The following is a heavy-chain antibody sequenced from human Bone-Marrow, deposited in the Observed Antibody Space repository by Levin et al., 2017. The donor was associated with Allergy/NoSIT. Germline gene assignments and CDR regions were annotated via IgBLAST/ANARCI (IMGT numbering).Heavy chain of an antibody. Sequence: ASVKVSCKASGDTFSDYTISWVRQAPGQGLEWMGGIIPIFGSPTFAQKFQGRVAISADESTNTAYLELSSLTSEDTAVYYCARRGYCSGLSCEERFYYGMDVWGQGTTVTVSS. CDR3: ARRGYCSGLSCEERFYYGMDV. CDR1: GDTFSDYT. CDR2: IIPIFGSP. D-gene: IGHD2-15*01. V-gene: IGHV1-69*13. J-gene: IGHJ6*02.